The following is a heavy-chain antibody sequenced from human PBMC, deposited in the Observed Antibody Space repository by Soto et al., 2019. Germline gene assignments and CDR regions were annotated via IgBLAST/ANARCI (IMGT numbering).Heavy chain of an antibody. CDR1: GFTVSSNY. Sequence: GGSLRLSCAASGFTVSSNYMSWVRQAPGKGLEWVSVIYSGGSTYYADSVKGRFTISRDNSKNTLYLQMNSLRAEDKAVYFCARGSVHDFWSGYYFDYWGQGTLVTVAS. D-gene: IGHD3-3*01. J-gene: IGHJ4*02. V-gene: IGHV3-53*01. CDR2: IYSGGST. CDR3: ARGSVHDFWSGYYFDY.